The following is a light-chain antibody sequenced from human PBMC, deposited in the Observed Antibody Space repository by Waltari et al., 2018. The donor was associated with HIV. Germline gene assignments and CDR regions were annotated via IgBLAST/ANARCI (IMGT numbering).Light chain of an antibody. CDR2: WGS. CDR1: QSVFSSSSSRDF. J-gene: IGKJ1*01. V-gene: IGKV4-1*01. Sequence: DIVMTQSPDSPSVSVGERATIICRSSQSVFSSSSSRDFLAWYQQKPGQSPKVLFYWGSTRESGVPDRFSVSGSGTDFTLTISSLQAEDVAVYFCQEYFSPRRTFGQGTKVEV. CDR3: QEYFSPRRT.